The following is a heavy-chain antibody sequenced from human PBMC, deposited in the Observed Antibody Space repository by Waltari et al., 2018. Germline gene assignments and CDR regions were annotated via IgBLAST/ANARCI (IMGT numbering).Heavy chain of an antibody. Sequence: QVQLQQWGAGLLKPSETLSLTCAVYGGSLSDHWWSWIRKPPGKGLEWIGEINESGSTNHRPSLKSRAAISVDTSRNQFSLKLRSVTAADTAIYYCARHRDPGHSFDVWGQGTVTVSS. D-gene: IGHD2-21*01. J-gene: IGHJ3*01. V-gene: IGHV4-34*04. CDR2: INESGST. CDR3: ARHRDPGHSFDV. CDR1: GGSLSDHW.